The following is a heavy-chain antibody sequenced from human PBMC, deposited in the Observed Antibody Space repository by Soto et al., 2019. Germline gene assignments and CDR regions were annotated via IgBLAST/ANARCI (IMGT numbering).Heavy chain of an antibody. V-gene: IGHV3-23*01. D-gene: IGHD3-16*01. CDR3: AKSRAPCGSTSCYRTYDY. J-gene: IGHJ4*02. CDR1: GFTFGSYV. Sequence: GGSLRLSCAASGFTFGSYVMNWVRHAPGKGLEWVSGISGGGDITNYADSVRGRLTISRDNSKNTLYLQMNSLRAEDTAVYFCAKSRAPCGSTSCYRTYDYWGQGPLVTVSS. CDR2: ISGGGDIT.